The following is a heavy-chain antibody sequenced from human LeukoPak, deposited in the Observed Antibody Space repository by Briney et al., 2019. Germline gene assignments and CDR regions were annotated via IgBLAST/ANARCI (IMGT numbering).Heavy chain of an antibody. CDR2: IYYTGST. Sequence: SETLSLTCIISNGSISDDYWSWIRQPPGKGLEWIGYIYYTGSTNYSPSLRSRVTMSVDRSKNQVSLRLTSLTAADTAVYYCARSAAGHQYYFDYWGRGTLVTVPS. J-gene: IGHJ4*02. CDR3: ARSAAGHQYYFDY. CDR1: NGSISDDY. D-gene: IGHD2-2*01. V-gene: IGHV4-59*01.